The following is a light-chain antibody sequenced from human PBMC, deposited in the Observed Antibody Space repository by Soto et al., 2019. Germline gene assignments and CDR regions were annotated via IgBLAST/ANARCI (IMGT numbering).Light chain of an antibody. J-gene: IGLJ3*02. CDR2: LEGSGSY. Sequence: QPVLTQSSSASASLGSSVKLTCTLSSGHSSYIIAWHQQQPGKAPRYLMKLEGSGSYNKGGGVPDRFSGSSSGADRYLTISNLQFEDEADYYCETWDFNTRVFGGGTKLTVL. CDR1: SGHSSYI. V-gene: IGLV4-60*02. CDR3: ETWDFNTRV.